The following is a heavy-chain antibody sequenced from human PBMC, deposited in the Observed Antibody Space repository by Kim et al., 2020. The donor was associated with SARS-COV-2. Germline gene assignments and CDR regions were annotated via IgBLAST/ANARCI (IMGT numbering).Heavy chain of an antibody. J-gene: IGHJ4*02. D-gene: IGHD1-1*01. Sequence: SGNHNFNPSLKSRVTMSVDTSKNQFSLKLNSVTAADTAVYYCARGVPGYWGQGTLVTVSP. V-gene: IGHV4-34*01. CDR3: ARGVPGY. CDR2: SGNH.